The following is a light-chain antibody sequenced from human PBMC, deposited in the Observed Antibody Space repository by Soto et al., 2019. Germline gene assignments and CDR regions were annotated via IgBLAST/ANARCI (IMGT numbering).Light chain of an antibody. CDR2: DVS. CDR1: SSDVGTYNY. V-gene: IGLV2-8*01. J-gene: IGLJ1*01. CDR3: CSYAGSPYV. Sequence: QSALTQPPSASGSPGQSVTISCTGTSSDVGTYNYVSWYQQHPGKAPKLIIYDVSKPPSGVPDRFSGSKSGNTSSLTISGLQAEDEADYYCCSYAGSPYVVGSGTKPTVL.